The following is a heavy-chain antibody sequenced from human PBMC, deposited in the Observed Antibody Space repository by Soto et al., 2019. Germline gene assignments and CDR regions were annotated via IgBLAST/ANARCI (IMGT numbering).Heavy chain of an antibody. D-gene: IGHD3-22*01. Sequence: DVQLLESGGGLVQPGGSLRLSCEASRFSFSTYPMSWVRQAPGKGLEWVSAITGSSSDTNYADSVKGRFTISRDNSKNTLYLQMNGLRADDTAIYYCAKPRDSSGAYIPYDLWGQGTLVTVSS. CDR1: RFSFSTYP. J-gene: IGHJ4*02. CDR3: AKPRDSSGAYIPYDL. CDR2: ITGSSSDT. V-gene: IGHV3-23*01.